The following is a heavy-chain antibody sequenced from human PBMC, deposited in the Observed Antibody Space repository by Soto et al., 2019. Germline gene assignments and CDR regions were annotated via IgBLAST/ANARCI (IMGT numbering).Heavy chain of an antibody. CDR3: ATTVVVPAAMARDWFDP. J-gene: IGHJ5*02. Sequence: SETLSLTCSVSGGYISSGGYYWSWIRQHPGKGLEWIGYIYYSGSTYYNPSLKSRVTISVDTSKNQFSLKLSSVTAADTAVSYCATTVVVPAAMARDWFDPWGKGPRGVFSS. V-gene: IGHV4-31*03. D-gene: IGHD2-2*01. CDR1: GGYISSGGYY. CDR2: IYYSGST.